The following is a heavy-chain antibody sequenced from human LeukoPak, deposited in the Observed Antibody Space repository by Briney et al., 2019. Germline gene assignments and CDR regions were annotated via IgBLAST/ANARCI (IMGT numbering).Heavy chain of an antibody. V-gene: IGHV3-30*04. Sequence: GGSLRLSCAASGFTFSSYAMHWVRQAPGKGLEWVAVISYDGSNKYYADSVKGRFTISRDNSKNTLYLQMNSLRAEDTAVYYCARGYYYGSGSYSPEYFDYWGQGTLVTVSS. CDR3: ARGYYYGSGSYSPEYFDY. CDR2: ISYDGSNK. J-gene: IGHJ4*02. CDR1: GFTFSSYA. D-gene: IGHD3-10*01.